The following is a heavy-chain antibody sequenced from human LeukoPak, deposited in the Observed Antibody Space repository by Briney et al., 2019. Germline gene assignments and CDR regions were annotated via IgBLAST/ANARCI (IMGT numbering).Heavy chain of an antibody. CDR1: GFTFTRYS. CDR2: ISSSSSTI. Sequence: GGSLRLSCAASGFTFTRYSMNWVRQAPGKGLEWVSYISSSSSTIHYADSVKGRFTISRDNAKNSLNLQMNSLRDEDTAVYYCARDSSPIVVPFYGMDVWGQGTTVTVSS. D-gene: IGHD2-2*01. CDR3: ARDSSPIVVPFYGMDV. J-gene: IGHJ6*02. V-gene: IGHV3-48*02.